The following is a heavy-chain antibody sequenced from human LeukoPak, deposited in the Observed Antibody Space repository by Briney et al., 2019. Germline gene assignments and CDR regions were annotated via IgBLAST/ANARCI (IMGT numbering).Heavy chain of an antibody. D-gene: IGHD1-1*01. Sequence: PSETLSLTCAVYGGSFSGYYWSWIRQPPGKGLEWLGEINHSGSTNYNPSLQSRVTISVDTSKNQFSLRLTSVTAADTAVYFCASYNWNDVRHWFDPWGQGTLVTVSS. CDR2: INHSGST. V-gene: IGHV4-34*01. CDR3: ASYNWNDVRHWFDP. CDR1: GGSFSGYY. J-gene: IGHJ5*02.